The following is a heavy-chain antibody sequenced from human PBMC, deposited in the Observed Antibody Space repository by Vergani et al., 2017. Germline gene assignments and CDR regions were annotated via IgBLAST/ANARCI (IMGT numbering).Heavy chain of an antibody. CDR1: GFTFNSYA. V-gene: IGHV3-23*04. CDR3: AKVCGSTSCPYGGGAFDV. D-gene: IGHD2-2*01. Sequence: EVQLAESGGGLVQPGGSLRLSCAASGFTFNSYAMTWVRQAPGKGLEWVSGINNNGGSTYYADSVKGRFTISRDNSKNTLYLQMTDLRAEDTAKYYCAKVCGSTSCPYGGGAFDVWGHGTMVTVSS. CDR2: INNNGGST. J-gene: IGHJ3*01.